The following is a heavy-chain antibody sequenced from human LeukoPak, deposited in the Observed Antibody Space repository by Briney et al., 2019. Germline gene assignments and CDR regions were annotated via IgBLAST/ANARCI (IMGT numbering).Heavy chain of an antibody. CDR2: IKQDGSEK. D-gene: IGHD5-18*01. Sequence: WGSLRLSCAGSGFTFSSYWMRRVGQGPGKGLEWVANIKQDGSEKYWVDSVKGRFAISRDNAKNSLSLQMHSLRAEDTAAYYCARWTTDTAMGQDYWGQGTLVTVSS. J-gene: IGHJ4*02. V-gene: IGHV3-7*01. CDR1: GFTFSSYW. CDR3: ARWTTDTAMGQDY.